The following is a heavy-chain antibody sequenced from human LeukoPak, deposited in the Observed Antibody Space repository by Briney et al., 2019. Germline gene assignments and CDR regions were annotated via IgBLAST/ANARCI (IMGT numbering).Heavy chain of an antibody. CDR2: INPSGGST. V-gene: IGHV1-46*01. Sequence: ASVKVSCKASGYTFTSYYMHWVRQAPGQGLEWMGIINPSGGSTSYAQKFQGRVTMTRDTSTSTVYMELSSLRSEDTAVYYCARDRKDYYYYYYMDVWGKGTTVTVSS. D-gene: IGHD1-14*01. J-gene: IGHJ6*03. CDR3: ARDRKDYYYYYYMDV. CDR1: GYTFTSYY.